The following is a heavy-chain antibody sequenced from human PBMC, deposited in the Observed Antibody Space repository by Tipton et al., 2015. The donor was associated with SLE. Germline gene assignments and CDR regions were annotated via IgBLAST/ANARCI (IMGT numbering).Heavy chain of an antibody. V-gene: IGHV1-69*05. CDR1: GGIFRNLA. CDR2: IIPIFKRA. J-gene: IGHJ2*01. CDR3: ARVVGEKYLGYCDL. D-gene: IGHD1-26*01. Sequence: QSGAEVKKPGSSVKVSCKDSGGIFRNLAINWVRQAPGQGLEWMGGIIPIFKRANYAQKFQGRVTITTDESTSTTYMQLSGLTYEDTAVYYCARVVGEKYLGYCDLWGRGTLVSVSS.